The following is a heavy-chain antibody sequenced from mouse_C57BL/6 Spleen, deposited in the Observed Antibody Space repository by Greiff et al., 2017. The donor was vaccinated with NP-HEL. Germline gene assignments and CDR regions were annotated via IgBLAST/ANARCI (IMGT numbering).Heavy chain of an antibody. CDR2: INPYNGDT. V-gene: IGHV1-20*01. CDR1: GYSFTGYF. J-gene: IGHJ4*01. Sequence: EVQLQQSGPELVKPGDSVKISCKASGYSFTGYFMNWVMQSHGKSLEWIGRINPYNGDTFYNQKFKGKATLTVDKSSSTAHMELRSLTSEDAAVYYCARRYGNPCYYAMDYWGQGTSVTVSS. D-gene: IGHD2-1*01. CDR3: ARRYGNPCYYAMDY.